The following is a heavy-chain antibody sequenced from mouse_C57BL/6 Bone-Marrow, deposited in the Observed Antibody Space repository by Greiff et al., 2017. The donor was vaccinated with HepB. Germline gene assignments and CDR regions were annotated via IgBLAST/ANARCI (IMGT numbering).Heavy chain of an antibody. J-gene: IGHJ4*01. CDR3: ARKGSGSSSYYYAMDY. Sequence: VQLQQSGAELARPGASVKLSCKASGYTFTSYGISWVKQRTGQGLEWIGEIYPRSGNTYYNEKFKGKATLTADKSSSTAYMELRSLTSEDSAVYFCARKGSGSSSYYYAMDYWGQGTSVTVSS. CDR1: GYTFTSYG. V-gene: IGHV1-81*01. CDR2: IYPRSGNT. D-gene: IGHD1-1*01.